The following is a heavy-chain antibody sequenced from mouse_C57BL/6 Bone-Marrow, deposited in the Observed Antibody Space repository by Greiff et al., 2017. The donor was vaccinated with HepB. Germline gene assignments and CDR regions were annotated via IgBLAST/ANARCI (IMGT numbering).Heavy chain of an antibody. V-gene: IGHV2-2*01. J-gene: IGHJ4*01. CDR1: GFSLTSYG. Sequence: VKLQESGPGLVQPSQSLSITCTVSGFSLTSYGVHWVRQSPGKGLEWLGVIWSGGSTDYNAAFISRLSISKDNSKSQVFFKMNSLQADDTAIYYCARPYAMDYWGQGTSVTVSS. CDR2: IWSGGST. CDR3: ARPYAMDY.